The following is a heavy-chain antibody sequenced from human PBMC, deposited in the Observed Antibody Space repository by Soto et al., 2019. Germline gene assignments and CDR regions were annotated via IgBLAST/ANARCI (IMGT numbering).Heavy chain of an antibody. V-gene: IGHV1-46*03. CDR2: INPSGGST. J-gene: IGHJ3*02. D-gene: IGHD1-26*01. CDR3: ASLTPIVGATMGAFDI. Sequence: ASVKVSCQASGYTFTSYYMHWVRQAPGQGLEWMGIINPSGGSTSYAQKFQGRVTMTRDTSTSTVYMELSSLRSEDTAVYYCASLTPIVGATMGAFDIWGQGTMVTVSS. CDR1: GYTFTSYY.